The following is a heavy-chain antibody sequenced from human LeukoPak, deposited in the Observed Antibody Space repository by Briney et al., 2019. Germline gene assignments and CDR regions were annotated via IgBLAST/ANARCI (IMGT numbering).Heavy chain of an antibody. CDR3: TTGYSSSWYDNYYYMDV. Sequence: GGSLRLSCAASGFTFSNAWMSWVRQAPGKGLEWVGRIKSKTDGGTTDYAASVKGRFTISRDDSKNTLYLQMNSLKTEDTAVYYCTTGYSSSWYDNYYYMDVWGKGTTVTVSS. CDR1: GFTFSNAW. V-gene: IGHV3-15*01. CDR2: IKSKTDGGTT. D-gene: IGHD6-13*01. J-gene: IGHJ6*03.